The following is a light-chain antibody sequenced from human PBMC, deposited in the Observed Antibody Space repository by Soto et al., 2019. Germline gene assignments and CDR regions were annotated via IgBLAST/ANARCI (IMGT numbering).Light chain of an antibody. CDR2: EVN. CDR1: SSDVGGYNS. Sequence: QSVLTQPASVSGSPGQSITIYCTGTSSDVGGYNSVSWYQQHPGKAPKLLIFEVNNRPSGVSNRFSGSKSGNTASLTISGLQAEDEADYYCNSYTGSDSSYVFGTGTKLTVL. J-gene: IGLJ1*01. V-gene: IGLV2-14*01. CDR3: NSYTGSDSSYV.